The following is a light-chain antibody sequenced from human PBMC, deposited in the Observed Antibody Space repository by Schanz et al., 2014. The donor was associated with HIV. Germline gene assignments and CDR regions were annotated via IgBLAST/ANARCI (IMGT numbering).Light chain of an antibody. Sequence: DIQMTQSPSTLSASVGDRISITCRASQSISGWLAWYQQKPGKAPNLLIYQASVLKTGVPSRFSGSRSGTEFTLTISSLQPDDFATYYCQQYDIISWTFGLGTKVEIK. CDR2: QAS. CDR3: QQYDIISWT. V-gene: IGKV1-5*03. J-gene: IGKJ1*01. CDR1: QSISGW.